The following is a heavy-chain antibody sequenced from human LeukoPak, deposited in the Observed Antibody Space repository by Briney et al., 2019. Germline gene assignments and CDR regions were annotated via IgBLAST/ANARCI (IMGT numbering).Heavy chain of an antibody. CDR2: IYSGGST. D-gene: IGHD2-2*01. Sequence: GGSLRLSCAASGFTVSSNYMSWVRQAPGKGLEWVSVIYSGGSTYYADSVKGRFTISRDNSKNTLYLQMNSLRAEDTAVYYCARERRRYCSSTSCCRGPYYYYGMDVWGQGTTVTVSS. J-gene: IGHJ6*02. CDR1: GFTVSSNY. CDR3: ARERRRYCSSTSCCRGPYYYYGMDV. V-gene: IGHV3-66*01.